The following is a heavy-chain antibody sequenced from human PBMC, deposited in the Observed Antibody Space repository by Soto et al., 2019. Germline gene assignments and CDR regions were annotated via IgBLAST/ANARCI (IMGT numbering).Heavy chain of an antibody. Sequence: SETLSLTCSVSGGSISTSRSYWAWVRQPPGKGLEWLANIFYSGSTFYNPSLASRVSVSVDTSKNEFSLKLRSVTAADTAVYYCARQPTTGDTDLWFDPWGQGTLVTVSS. D-gene: IGHD2-21*01. J-gene: IGHJ5*02. CDR1: GGSISTSRSY. V-gene: IGHV4-39*01. CDR2: IFYSGST. CDR3: ARQPTTGDTDLWFDP.